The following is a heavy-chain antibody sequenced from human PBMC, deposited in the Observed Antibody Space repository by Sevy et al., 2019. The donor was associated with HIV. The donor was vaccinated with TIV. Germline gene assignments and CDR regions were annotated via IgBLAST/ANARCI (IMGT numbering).Heavy chain of an antibody. CDR2: INQSGST. D-gene: IGHD6-13*01. J-gene: IGHJ5*02. CDR3: ASAFQGVTADGTNNWFDP. Sequence: SETLSLTCAVYGGSFSGYYWSWIRQPPGKGLEWIGEINQSGSTNYNPSLKSRVTISVDTSKNQFSLKLSSVTAADTAVYYCASAFQGVTADGTNNWFDPWGQGTLVTVSS. V-gene: IGHV4-34*01. CDR1: GGSFSGYY.